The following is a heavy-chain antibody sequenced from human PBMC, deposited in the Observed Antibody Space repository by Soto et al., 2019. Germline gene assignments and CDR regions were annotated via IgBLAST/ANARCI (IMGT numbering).Heavy chain of an antibody. J-gene: IGHJ4*02. CDR1: DDSINSDKYY. D-gene: IGHD1-1*01. V-gene: IGHV4-39*01. Sequence: QLQLQESGPGLVKPSETLSLTCSVSDDSINSDKYYWGWIRQPPGKGLEWIGSIYYRGNDYYNPCRQPRVTLSLVRSLSQFALMASLAPAADWAVYFCARLEGLATIPYYFVFWGPGALVTVSS. CDR2: IYYRGND. CDR3: ARLEGLATIPYYFVF.